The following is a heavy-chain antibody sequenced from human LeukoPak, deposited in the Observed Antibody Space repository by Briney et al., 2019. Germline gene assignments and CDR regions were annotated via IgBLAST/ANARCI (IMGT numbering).Heavy chain of an antibody. CDR3: ARQLNSSSCYSDY. J-gene: IGHJ4*02. V-gene: IGHV4-39*01. CDR2: IYYSGNT. CDR1: GGSISSSSYY. D-gene: IGHD6-13*01. Sequence: PSETLSLTCTVSGGSISSSSYYGGWIREPRGKGLECIWSIYYSGNTLYNPSLKIRLTIYVDTSKNQFYMKLSSVNATDTAVYYCARQLNSSSCYSDYWGQGTLVTVSS.